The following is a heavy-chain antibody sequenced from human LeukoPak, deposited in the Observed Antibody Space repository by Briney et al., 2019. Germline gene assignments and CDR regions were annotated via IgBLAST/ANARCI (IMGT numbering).Heavy chain of an antibody. Sequence: ASVKVSCKASGYTFTGYYMHWVRQAPGQGLEWMGWINPNSGGTNYAQKFQGRVTMTRDTSISTAYMELSRLRSEDTAVYYCARGSITMIVGDLDYWGQGTLVTVSS. V-gene: IGHV1-2*02. CDR3: ARGSITMIVGDLDY. CDR1: GYTFTGYY. J-gene: IGHJ4*02. CDR2: INPNSGGT. D-gene: IGHD3-22*01.